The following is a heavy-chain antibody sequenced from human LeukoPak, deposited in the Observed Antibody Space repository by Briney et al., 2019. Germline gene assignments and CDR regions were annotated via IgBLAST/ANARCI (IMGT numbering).Heavy chain of an antibody. J-gene: IGHJ2*01. CDR2: IFYSGST. V-gene: IGHV4-39*02. Sequence: SETLSLTCTVSGGSIRSSSYYWGWIRQPPGKGLEWIGSIFYSGSTYYNPSLKSRVTISVDTSENQFSLRLSSVTAADTAVYYCARDSRIAVAGVNWYFDLWGRGTLVTVSS. CDR1: GGSIRSSSYY. D-gene: IGHD6-19*01. CDR3: ARDSRIAVAGVNWYFDL.